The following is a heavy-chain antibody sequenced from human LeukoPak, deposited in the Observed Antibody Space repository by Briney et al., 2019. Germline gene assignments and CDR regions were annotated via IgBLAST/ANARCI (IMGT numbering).Heavy chain of an antibody. CDR2: ISAYNGAT. CDR1: GYTFTSYG. V-gene: IGHV1-18*01. J-gene: IGHJ3*02. Sequence: ASVKVSCKASGYTFTSYGIGWVRQAPGQGLEWMGWISAYNGATNYAHKFQGRVTMTTDTPTTTAYMELRSLKSDDTAVYYCAREDSAADAFDIWGQGTMVTVSS. D-gene: IGHD2-15*01. CDR3: AREDSAADAFDI.